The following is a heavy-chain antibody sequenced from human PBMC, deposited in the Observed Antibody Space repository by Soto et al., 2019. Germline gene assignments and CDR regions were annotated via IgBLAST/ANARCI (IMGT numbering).Heavy chain of an antibody. Sequence: EVQLVESGGGLVQPGGSLRLSCAASGLIFSSDWMSWVRQTPGKGLEWVAYIREDGSQKYFVDAVKGRFTISRDNAKNSLYLQMNSLRAEDTAVYYCARARGMTTEPNMLFDIWGQGTMVTVSS. J-gene: IGHJ3*02. CDR1: GLIFSSDW. D-gene: IGHD4-17*01. V-gene: IGHV3-7*03. CDR3: ARARGMTTEPNMLFDI. CDR2: IREDGSQK.